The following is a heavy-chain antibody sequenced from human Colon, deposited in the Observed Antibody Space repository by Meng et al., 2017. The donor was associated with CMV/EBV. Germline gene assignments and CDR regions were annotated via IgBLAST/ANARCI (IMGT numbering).Heavy chain of an antibody. V-gene: IGHV3-23*01. Sequence: GGSLRLSCAASGFTFSSYAMTWVRQAPGKGLEWVSAISAGGGSTFYADSVKGRCTISRDNSKNTLYLQMNSLRAEDTAVYYCAKAHYADPSWGQGTLVTVSS. D-gene: IGHD4-17*01. CDR2: ISAGGGST. J-gene: IGHJ5*02. CDR1: GFTFSSYA. CDR3: AKAHYADPS.